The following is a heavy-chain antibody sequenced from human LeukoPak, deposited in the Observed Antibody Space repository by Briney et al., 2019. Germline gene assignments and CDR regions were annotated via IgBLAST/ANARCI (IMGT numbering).Heavy chain of an antibody. CDR2: ITGNVATT. CDR3: AKERRRVDTAMVRSYYFEN. D-gene: IGHD5-18*01. V-gene: IGHV3-23*01. Sequence: GGSLRLSCAASGFTFSSSAMSWVRQTPGKGLEWVSSITGNVATTYYSESVKGRLPISRENSKNTLYLQMNSLRAEDTAVYYCAKERRRVDTAMVRSYYFENWGQGTLVTVFS. J-gene: IGHJ4*02. CDR1: GFTFSSSA.